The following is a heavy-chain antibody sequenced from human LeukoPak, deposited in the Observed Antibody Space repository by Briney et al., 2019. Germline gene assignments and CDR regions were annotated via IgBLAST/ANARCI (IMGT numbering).Heavy chain of an antibody. V-gene: IGHV4-59*01. D-gene: IGHD6-19*01. CDR1: GGSISSYY. J-gene: IGHJ5*02. Sequence: SETLSLTCTVSGGSISSYYWSWIRQPPGKGLEWIGYIYYSGSTNYNPSPKSRVTISVDTSKNQFSLKLSSVTAADTAVYYCARWYSCGWYGHQRRNWFDPWGQGTLVTVSS. CDR2: IYYSGST. CDR3: ARWYSCGWYGHQRRNWFDP.